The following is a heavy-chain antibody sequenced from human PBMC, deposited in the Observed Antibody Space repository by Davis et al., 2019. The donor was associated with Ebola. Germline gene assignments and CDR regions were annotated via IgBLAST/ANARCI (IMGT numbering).Heavy chain of an antibody. Sequence: AGSLTLACAASAFTVSSNHMSWVRHAPGKGLEWVSVIYDHSTAYADSVRGRFIISSDTSNNTLYLEMNSLRVDDTAVYYCATTQWLREFDNWGQGTLVTVSS. CDR2: IYDHST. V-gene: IGHV3-53*05. D-gene: IGHD6-19*01. CDR1: AFTVSSNH. J-gene: IGHJ4*02. CDR3: ATTQWLREFDN.